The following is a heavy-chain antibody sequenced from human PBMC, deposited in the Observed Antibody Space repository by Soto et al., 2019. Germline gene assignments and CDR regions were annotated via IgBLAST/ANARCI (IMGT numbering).Heavy chain of an antibody. CDR2: IYYSGST. D-gene: IGHD2-2*01. CDR3: ARAVSTVPAATSYYYYGMDV. Sequence: SETLSLTCTVSGGSISSYYWSWIRQPPGKGLEWIGYIYYSGSTNYNPSLKSRVTISVDTSKNQSPLKLSSVTAADTAVYYCARAVSTVPAATSYYYYGMDVWGQGTTVTVSS. V-gene: IGHV4-59*01. CDR1: GGSISSYY. J-gene: IGHJ6*02.